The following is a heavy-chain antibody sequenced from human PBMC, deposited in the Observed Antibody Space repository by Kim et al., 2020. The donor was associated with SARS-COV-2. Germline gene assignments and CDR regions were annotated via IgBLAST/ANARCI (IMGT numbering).Heavy chain of an antibody. D-gene: IGHD3-16*01. CDR3: AREGVGGFDY. V-gene: IGHV3-7*03. J-gene: IGHJ4*02. Sequence: SDKGLWDCVKGRFTSSRDNARNSLYMQMDSLRAEDTAVYYCAREGVGGFDYWGQGTLVTVSS. CDR2: SDK.